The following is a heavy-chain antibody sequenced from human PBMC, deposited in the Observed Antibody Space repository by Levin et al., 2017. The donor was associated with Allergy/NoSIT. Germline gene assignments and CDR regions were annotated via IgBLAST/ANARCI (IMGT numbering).Heavy chain of an antibody. CDR2: ISSSSSYI. D-gene: IGHD2-15*01. CDR3: ARDYSLFDY. V-gene: IGHV3-21*01. Sequence: GESLKISCAASGFTFSSYSMNWVRQAPGKGLEWVSSISSSSSYIYYADSVKGRFTISRDNAKNSLYLQMNSLRAEDTAVYYCARDYSLFDYWGQGTLVTVSS. J-gene: IGHJ4*02. CDR1: GFTFSSYS.